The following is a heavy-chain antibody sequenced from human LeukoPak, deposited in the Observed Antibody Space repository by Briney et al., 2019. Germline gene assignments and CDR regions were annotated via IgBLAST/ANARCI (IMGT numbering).Heavy chain of an antibody. CDR1: GFTSSSYS. CDR2: ISSSSSYI. Sequence: GGSLRLSCAASGFTSSSYSMNWVRQAPGKGLEWVSSISSSSSYIYYADSVKGRFTISRDNAKNSLYLQMNSLRAEDTAVYYCARAQYCSSTSCYSPDYWGQGTLVTVSS. J-gene: IGHJ4*02. V-gene: IGHV3-21*01. D-gene: IGHD2-2*01. CDR3: ARAQYCSSTSCYSPDY.